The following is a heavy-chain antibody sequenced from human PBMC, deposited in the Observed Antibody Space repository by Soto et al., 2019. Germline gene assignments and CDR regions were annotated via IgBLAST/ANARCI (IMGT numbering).Heavy chain of an antibody. CDR2: ISYDGSNK. Sequence: QVQLVESGGGVVQPGRSLRLSCAASGFTFSSYAMQWVRQAPGKGLEWVAVISYDGSNKYYADSVKGRFTISRDNSKNTLYLQMNSLRAEDTVVYYCARAKPRTTVTTPDYWGQGTLVTVSS. D-gene: IGHD4-17*01. J-gene: IGHJ4*02. CDR3: ARAKPRTTVTTPDY. CDR1: GFTFSSYA. V-gene: IGHV3-30-3*01.